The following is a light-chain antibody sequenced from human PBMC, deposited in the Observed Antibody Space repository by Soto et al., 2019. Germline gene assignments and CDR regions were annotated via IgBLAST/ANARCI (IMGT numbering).Light chain of an antibody. Sequence: QSALTQPASVSGSPGQSITISCTGTSRDVGAYNYVSWYQQYPGRAPKLIIYDVNNRPSGDSNRFSGSKSGNMASLTISGLQAEDEADYYCSSYTISSTVVFGGGTKVTVL. V-gene: IGLV2-14*03. CDR1: SRDVGAYNY. J-gene: IGLJ2*01. CDR2: DVN. CDR3: SSYTISSTVV.